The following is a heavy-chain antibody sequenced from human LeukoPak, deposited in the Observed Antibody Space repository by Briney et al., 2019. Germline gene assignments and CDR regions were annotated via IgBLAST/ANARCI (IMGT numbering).Heavy chain of an antibody. V-gene: IGHV3-21*06. CDR1: GFTFSSYE. CDR3: ARIIGISGTYPTDY. Sequence: GGSLRLSCAASGFTFSSYEMNWVRQAPGKGLEWVSSISSTSTYIYYADSMKGRFIISRDNARSSLYLEMNSLRAEDTAVYYCARIIGISGTYPTDYWGQGTLVTVSS. J-gene: IGHJ4*02. D-gene: IGHD1-26*01. CDR2: ISSTSTYI.